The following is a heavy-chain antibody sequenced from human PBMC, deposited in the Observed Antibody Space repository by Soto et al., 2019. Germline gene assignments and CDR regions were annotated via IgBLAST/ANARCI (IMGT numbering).Heavy chain of an antibody. V-gene: IGHV3-15*01. Sequence: EVQLVESGGGLVKPGGSLRLSCAASGFTFTNAWMNWVRQAPGKGLESMGRIKSKTDGGTTDYTAPVKGRFIISRDDSKDTLLLQMSSLQVEDTAVYYCVTDRLVWGQGTLVTVFS. J-gene: IGHJ4*02. CDR1: GFTFTNAW. CDR3: VTDRLV. CDR2: IKSKTDGGTT. D-gene: IGHD2-2*01.